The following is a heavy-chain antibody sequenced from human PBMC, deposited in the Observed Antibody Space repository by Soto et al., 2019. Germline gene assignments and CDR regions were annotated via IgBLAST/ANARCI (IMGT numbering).Heavy chain of an antibody. D-gene: IGHD3-22*01. J-gene: IGHJ4*02. CDR1: GGTFSSYA. V-gene: IGHV1-69*06. Sequence: GASVKVSCKASGGTFSSYAISWVRQAPGQGLERMGGIIPIFGTANYAQKFQGRVTITADKSTSTAYMELSSLRSEDTAVYYCARDRRYYDSSGHLFGYFDYWGQGTLVTVSS. CDR3: ARDRRYYDSSGHLFGYFDY. CDR2: IIPIFGTA.